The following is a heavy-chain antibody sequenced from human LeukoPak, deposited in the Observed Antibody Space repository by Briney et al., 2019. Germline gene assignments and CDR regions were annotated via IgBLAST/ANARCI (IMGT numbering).Heavy chain of an antibody. V-gene: IGHV4-61*02. CDR3: ASSSGTGGYYYYYYMDV. CDR1: GGSISSGSYY. J-gene: IGHJ6*03. D-gene: IGHD2-8*02. CDR2: IYTSGST. Sequence: SETLSLTCTVSGGSISSGSYYWSWIRQPAGKGLEWIGSIYTSGSTNYNPSLKSRVTISVDTSKNQFSLKLSSVTAADTAVYYCASSSGTGGYYYYYYMDVWGKGTTVTISS.